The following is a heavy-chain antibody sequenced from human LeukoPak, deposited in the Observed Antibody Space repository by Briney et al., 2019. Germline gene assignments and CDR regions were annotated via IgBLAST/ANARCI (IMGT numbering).Heavy chain of an antibody. CDR2: IYYSGST. CDR1: GGCISRSNYY. J-gene: IGHJ5*02. CDR3: ARHSVERIGILCENWFFP. D-gene: IGHD2-15*01. Sequence: PSETQSLTFTVYGGCISRSNYYGGWIRQPPGKGLEWIGSIYYSGSTYYNPSLKSRVTISVDTSKNKFSLKLCSVTAADTAVYYCARHSVERIGILCENWFFPWGQGTLVTVSS. V-gene: IGHV4-39*01.